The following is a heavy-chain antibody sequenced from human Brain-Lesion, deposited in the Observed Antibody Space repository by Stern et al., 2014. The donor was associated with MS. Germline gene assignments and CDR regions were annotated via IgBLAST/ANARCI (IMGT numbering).Heavy chain of an antibody. Sequence: QVQLQESGPGLVKPSQTLSLTCSVSGGSISSGSYYWNWIRQPAGKGLEWIGRIYASGSNNYSPSLKSRVSISGDTSKNQFSLKLSSVTAADAAMYYCVRETGGYTYGDTDFFDFWGQGTLVTVSS. CDR2: IYASGSN. J-gene: IGHJ4*02. CDR3: VRETGGYTYGDTDFFDF. V-gene: IGHV4-61*02. D-gene: IGHD5-18*01. CDR1: GGSISSGSYY.